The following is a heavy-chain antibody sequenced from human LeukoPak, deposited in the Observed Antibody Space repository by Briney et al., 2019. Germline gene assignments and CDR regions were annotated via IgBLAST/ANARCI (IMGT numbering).Heavy chain of an antibody. CDR2: MNLNSGNT. V-gene: IGHV1-8*01. Sequence: ASVKVSCKASGYIFTSYDINWVRQATGQGLEWMGWMNLNSGNTGYAKKFQGRVTMTRNTSISTAYMELSSLRSEDTAVYYCARARYSSSWYRGWGVNWFDPWGQGTLVTVSS. J-gene: IGHJ5*02. D-gene: IGHD6-13*01. CDR3: ARARYSSSWYRGWGVNWFDP. CDR1: GYIFTSYD.